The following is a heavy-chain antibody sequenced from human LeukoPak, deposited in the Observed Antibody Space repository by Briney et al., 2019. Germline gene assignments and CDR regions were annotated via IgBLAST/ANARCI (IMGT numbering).Heavy chain of an antibody. J-gene: IGHJ4*02. CDR1: GFTVSSNY. CDR2: ISSSGSTI. CDR3: ARDSKSSGWYGGFDY. D-gene: IGHD6-19*01. V-gene: IGHV3-48*04. Sequence: GSLRLSCAASGFTVSSNYMNWVRQAPGEGLEWVSYISSSGSTIYYADSVKGRFTISRDNAKNSLYLQMNSLRAEDTAVYYCARDSKSSGWYGGFDYWGQGTLVTVSS.